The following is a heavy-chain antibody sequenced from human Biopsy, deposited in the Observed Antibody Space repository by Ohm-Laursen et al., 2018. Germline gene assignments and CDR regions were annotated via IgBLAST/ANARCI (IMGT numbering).Heavy chain of an antibody. Sequence: SLRLSCAASGFTVSSNYMSWVRQAPGKGLEWVSVIYSGGSTYYADSVKGRFTISRDNSKNTQYLRMNSLRAEDTAVYYCAKPADSYGSEFYFDYWGQGTLVTVSS. J-gene: IGHJ4*02. CDR3: AKPADSYGSEFYFDY. CDR2: IYSGGST. CDR1: GFTVSSNY. V-gene: IGHV3-53*01. D-gene: IGHD1-14*01.